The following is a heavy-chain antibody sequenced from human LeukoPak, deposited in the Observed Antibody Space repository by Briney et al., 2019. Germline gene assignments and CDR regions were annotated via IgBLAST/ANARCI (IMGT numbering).Heavy chain of an antibody. D-gene: IGHD1-26*01. CDR2: ISGSGGST. V-gene: IGHV3-23*01. J-gene: IGHJ6*02. Sequence: PGGSLRLSCAASGFTFSSYAMSWVRQAPGRGLEWVSAISGSGGSTYYADSVKGRFTISRDNSKNTLYLQMNSLRAEDTAVYYCARKWELLYYYYYGMDVWGQGTTVTVSS. CDR1: GFTFSSYA. CDR3: ARKWELLYYYYYGMDV.